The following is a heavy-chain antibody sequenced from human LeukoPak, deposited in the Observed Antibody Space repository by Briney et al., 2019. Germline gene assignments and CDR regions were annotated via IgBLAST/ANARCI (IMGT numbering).Heavy chain of an antibody. CDR3: VVGGAGGGYFPN. CDR1: AFSFSLST. CDR2: MKEDGSDE. J-gene: IGHJ1*01. Sequence: GGSLRLSCSAFAFSFSLSTMSWVRQAAGKGLEWVAKMKEDGSDENYVDSVKGRFTISRDNSKNSLYLQMNSLRPEDTAVYFCVVGGAGGGYFPNWGQGSLVSVSA. V-gene: IGHV3-7*01. D-gene: IGHD3-16*01.